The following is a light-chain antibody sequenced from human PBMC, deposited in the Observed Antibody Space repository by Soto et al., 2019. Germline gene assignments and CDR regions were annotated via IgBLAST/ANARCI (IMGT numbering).Light chain of an antibody. Sequence: SYELTQPPSVSVSPGQTARITCSGDALPKQYAYWYQQKPGQAPVLVIYKDSERPSGIPERFSGSSSGTTVTLTISGVQAEDEADNYCQSADSSGTYEVFGGGTKVTVL. CDR1: ALPKQY. CDR2: KDS. CDR3: QSADSSGTYEV. V-gene: IGLV3-25*03. J-gene: IGLJ3*02.